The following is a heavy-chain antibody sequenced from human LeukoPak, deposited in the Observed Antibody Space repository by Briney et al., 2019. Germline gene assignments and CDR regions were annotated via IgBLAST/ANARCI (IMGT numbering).Heavy chain of an antibody. Sequence: GGSLRLSCAASGFTFSTYSMNWVRQAPGKGLEWVSYISASSSTIYYADSMKGRFTISRDNAKNSLYLQMNSLRAEDTAVYYCTRDRAFTMIRGVITNWFDPWGQGTQVTVSS. CDR2: ISASSSTI. CDR1: GFTFSTYS. V-gene: IGHV3-48*01. D-gene: IGHD3-10*01. CDR3: TRDRAFTMIRGVITNWFDP. J-gene: IGHJ5*02.